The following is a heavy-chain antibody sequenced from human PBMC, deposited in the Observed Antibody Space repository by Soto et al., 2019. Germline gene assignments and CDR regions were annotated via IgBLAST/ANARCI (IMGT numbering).Heavy chain of an antibody. CDR2: IYHSGST. CDR3: ARAGDSGYEDYFDY. J-gene: IGHJ4*02. CDR1: GGSISSGGYS. Sequence: QLQLQESGSGLVKPSQTLSLTCAVSGGSISSGGYSWSWIRQPPGKGLEWIGYIYHSGSTYYNPSLKSQVTISVDRSKNQFSLKLSSVTAADTAVYYCARAGDSGYEDYFDYWGQGTLVTVSS. D-gene: IGHD5-12*01. V-gene: IGHV4-30-2*01.